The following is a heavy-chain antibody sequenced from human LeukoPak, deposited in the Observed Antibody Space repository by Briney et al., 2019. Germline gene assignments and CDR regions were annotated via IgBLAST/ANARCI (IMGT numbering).Heavy chain of an antibody. CDR2: ISSSGSTI. J-gene: IGHJ4*02. CDR3: ARAYSSSWYVPFDY. Sequence: GGSLRLSCAASGFTFSSYEMNWVRQAPGKGLEWVSYISSSGSTIYYADSVKGRFTISRDNAKNSLYLQVNSLRAEDTAVYYCARAYSSSWYVPFDYWGLGTLVTVSS. CDR1: GFTFSSYE. V-gene: IGHV3-48*03. D-gene: IGHD6-13*01.